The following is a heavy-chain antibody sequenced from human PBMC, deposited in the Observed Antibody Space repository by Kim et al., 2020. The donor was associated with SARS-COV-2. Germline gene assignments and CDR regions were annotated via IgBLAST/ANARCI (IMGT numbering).Heavy chain of an antibody. V-gene: IGHV3-23*01. CDR1: GFTFSSHA. Sequence: GGSLRLSCAASGFTFSSHAMNWVRQAPGKGLEWVSAIGGSGSPTKYADSVKGRFTISRDNSKDTFYLQMNSLKAEDTAVYYCVKPKIRDGGGGNSDAFDIWGQGTMVSVSS. CDR3: VKPKIRDGGGGNSDAFDI. CDR2: IGGSGSPT. J-gene: IGHJ3*02. D-gene: IGHD4-4*01.